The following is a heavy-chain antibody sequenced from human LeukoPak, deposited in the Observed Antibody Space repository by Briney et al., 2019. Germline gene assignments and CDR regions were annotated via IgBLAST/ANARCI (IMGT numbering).Heavy chain of an antibody. CDR2: INPNSGGT. CDR1: GYTFTSYY. J-gene: IGHJ4*02. V-gene: IGHV1-2*02. D-gene: IGHD3-10*01. CDR3: AMLWFGELSAFDY. Sequence: ASVKVSCKASGYTFTSYYMHWVRQAPGQGLEWMGWINPNSGGTNYAQKFQGRVTMTRDTSISTAYMELSRLRSDDTAVYYCAMLWFGELSAFDYWGQGTLVTVSS.